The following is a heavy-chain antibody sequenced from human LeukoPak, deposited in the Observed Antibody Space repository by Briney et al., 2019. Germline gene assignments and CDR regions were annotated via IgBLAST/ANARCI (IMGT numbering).Heavy chain of an antibody. V-gene: IGHV3-7*04. CDR2: IKQDGSEK. CDR1: GFTFSSYW. CDR3: ARVRWELLLRHWFDP. Sequence: GGSLRLSCAASGFTFSSYWMSWVRQAPGKGLEWVANIKQDGSEKYYVDSVKGRFTISRDNAKNSLYLQMSSLRAEDTAVYYCARVRWELLLRHWFDPWGQGTLVTVSS. D-gene: IGHD1-26*01. J-gene: IGHJ5*02.